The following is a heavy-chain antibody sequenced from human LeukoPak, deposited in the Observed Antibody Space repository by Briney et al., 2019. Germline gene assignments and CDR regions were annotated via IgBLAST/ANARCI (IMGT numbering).Heavy chain of an antibody. D-gene: IGHD2-15*01. CDR1: GFTVSSNY. J-gene: IGHJ4*02. CDR3: SGPSSVCSDPTDY. CDR2: IYSGGST. Sequence: GGSLRLSCAASGFTVSSNYMSWVRQAPGKGLEWVSVIYSGGSTYYADSVKGRFTISSDDSKNTMYLQMISLRAEDTAVNYCSGPSSVCSDPTDYWGQGTLVTAS. V-gene: IGHV3-66*04.